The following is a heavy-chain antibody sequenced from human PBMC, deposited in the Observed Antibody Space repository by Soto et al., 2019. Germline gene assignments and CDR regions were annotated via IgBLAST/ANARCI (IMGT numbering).Heavy chain of an antibody. CDR2: INPNSGGT. D-gene: IGHD3-22*01. V-gene: IGHV1-2*04. J-gene: IGHJ3*02. Sequence: ASVKVSCKASGYTFTGYYMHLVRQAPGQGLEWMGWINPNSGGTNYAQKFQGWVTMTRDTSISTAYMELSRLRSDDTAVYYCARARVIDNYDSTNDAFDIWGQGTMVTVSS. CDR1: GYTFTGYY. CDR3: ARARVIDNYDSTNDAFDI.